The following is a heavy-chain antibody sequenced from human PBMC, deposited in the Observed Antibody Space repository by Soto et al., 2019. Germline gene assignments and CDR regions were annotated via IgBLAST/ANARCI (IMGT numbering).Heavy chain of an antibody. Sequence: EVQLVESGGGLVKPWGSLRLSCAASGFTFTRYSMNWVRQSPGKGLELVSSISSTTNYIYYGASMKGRFTISRDNAKNSLYLEMNSLRDEDTAVYDCARESEDLTSNFDYWGQGTLVTVSS. CDR2: ISSTTNYI. CDR1: GFTFTRYS. CDR3: ARESEDLTSNFDY. D-gene: IGHD7-27*01. J-gene: IGHJ4*02. V-gene: IGHV3-21*06.